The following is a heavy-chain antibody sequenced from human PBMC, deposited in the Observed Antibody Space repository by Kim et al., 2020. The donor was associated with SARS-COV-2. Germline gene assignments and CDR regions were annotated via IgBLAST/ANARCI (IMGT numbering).Heavy chain of an antibody. CDR2: EGRGP. CDR3: ARAISTD. J-gene: IGHJ4*02. Sequence: EGRGPSYAASGKGRFTISRDNAKNTLYLQMNSLRAEDTAVYYCARAISTDWGQGVLVTVSS. V-gene: IGHV3-74*01. D-gene: IGHD2-21*01.